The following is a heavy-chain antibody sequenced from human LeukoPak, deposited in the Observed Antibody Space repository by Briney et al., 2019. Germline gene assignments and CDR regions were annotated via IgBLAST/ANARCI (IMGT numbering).Heavy chain of an antibody. J-gene: IGHJ5*02. V-gene: IGHV1-2*02. Sequence: ASVKVSCKASGYTFTGYYMHWVRQAPGQGLEWMGWINPNSGGTNYAQKFQGRVTMTRDTSISTAYMELSRLRSDDTAVYYCARVPPSNMATVNWFDPWGQGTLVTVSS. D-gene: IGHD4-4*01. CDR1: GYTFTGYY. CDR3: ARVPPSNMATVNWFDP. CDR2: INPNSGGT.